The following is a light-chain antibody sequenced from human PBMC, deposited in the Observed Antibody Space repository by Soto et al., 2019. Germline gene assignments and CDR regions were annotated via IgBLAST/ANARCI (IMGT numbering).Light chain of an antibody. J-gene: IGLJ2*01. CDR3: SSYTSSSTLV. CDR1: SSDVGNYNL. V-gene: IGLV2-14*02. Sequence: QSVLTQPASVSGSPGQSITISCTGTSSDVGNYNLVSWYQQHPGKAPKLMIYDVSNRPSGFSNRFSGSKSGNTASLTISGLQAEEEADYYCSSYTSSSTLVFGGGTKLTVL. CDR2: DVS.